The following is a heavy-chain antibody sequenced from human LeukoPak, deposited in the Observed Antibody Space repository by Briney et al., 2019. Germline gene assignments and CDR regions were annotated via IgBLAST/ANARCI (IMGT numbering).Heavy chain of an antibody. Sequence: GASVKVSCKASGYTFTGCYMHWVRQAPGQGLEWMGWINPNSGGTNYAQKFQGRVTMTRDTSISTAYMELSRLRSDDTAVYFCASRGSGTSVVLNYWGQGSLVTVSS. V-gene: IGHV1-2*02. CDR3: ASRGSGTSVVLNY. D-gene: IGHD3-10*01. J-gene: IGHJ4*02. CDR1: GYTFTGCY. CDR2: INPNSGGT.